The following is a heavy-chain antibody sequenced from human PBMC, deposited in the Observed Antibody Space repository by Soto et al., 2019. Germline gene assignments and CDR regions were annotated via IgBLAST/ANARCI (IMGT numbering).Heavy chain of an antibody. CDR1: GFTFSTHA. Sequence: GGSLRLSCAASGFTFSTHAMHWVRQAPGKGLEWVATIWNDGSNQHYADSVKGRFTVSRDNSEHTVSLQMNSLRVEDTAVYYCGRDPPGSGWSLDYWGQGTLVTVSS. D-gene: IGHD6-19*01. J-gene: IGHJ4*02. CDR2: IWNDGSNQ. V-gene: IGHV3-33*01. CDR3: GRDPPGSGWSLDY.